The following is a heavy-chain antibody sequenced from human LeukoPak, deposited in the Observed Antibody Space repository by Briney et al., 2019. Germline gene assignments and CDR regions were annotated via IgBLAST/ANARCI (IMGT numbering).Heavy chain of an antibody. J-gene: IGHJ5*02. CDR1: GYSISNGYY. D-gene: IGHD4-11*01. V-gene: IGHV4-38-2*02. CDR3: ARGLTSLYSNYWGGVWFDP. CDR2: IYHSGST. Sequence: PSETLSLTCTVSGYSISNGYYWGWIRQPPGKGLEWIGNIYHSGSTYYNPSLKSRVTISVDTSKNQFSLKLSSVTAADTAVYYCARGLTSLYSNYWGGVWFDPWGQGTLVTVSS.